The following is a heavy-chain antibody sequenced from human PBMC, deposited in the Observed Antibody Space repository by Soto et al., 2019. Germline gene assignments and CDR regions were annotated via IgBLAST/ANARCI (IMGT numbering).Heavy chain of an antibody. D-gene: IGHD5-12*01. CDR3: ARDRSLKGGYGGDY. J-gene: IGHJ4*02. CDR2: ISAYNGNT. CDR1: GYTFTSYG. V-gene: IGHV1-18*01. Sequence: APVKVSCKASGYTFTSYGISLGRKAPGQGLEWMGWISAYNGNTNYAQKLQGRVTMTTDTSTSTAYMELRSLRSDDTAVYYCARDRSLKGGYGGDYWGQGTLVTVSS.